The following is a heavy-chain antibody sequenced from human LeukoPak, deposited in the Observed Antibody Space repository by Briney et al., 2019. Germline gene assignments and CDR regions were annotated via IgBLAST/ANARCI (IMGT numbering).Heavy chain of an antibody. CDR1: GFTFSTYA. D-gene: IGHD4-23*01. CDR2: ISSGSSTI. J-gene: IGHJ4*02. V-gene: IGHV3-48*02. Sequence: GGSLRLSCAASGFTFSTYAMSWVRQAPGKGLEWVSYISSGSSTIYYAASVKGRFTISRDNAENSLYLQMNSVRDEDTAVYYCARRTVGFDYWGQGTLVTVSS. CDR3: ARRTVGFDY.